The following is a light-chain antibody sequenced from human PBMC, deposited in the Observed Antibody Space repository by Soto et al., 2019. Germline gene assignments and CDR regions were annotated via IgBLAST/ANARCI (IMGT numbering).Light chain of an antibody. Sequence: QSALTQPASVSGSPGQSITISCTGTRSDVGGYNYVSWYQQHPGKAPNLMIYDVTNRPSGVSNRFSGSKSGNTASLTISGLQAEDEADYYCSSYTSSSTYVVFGGGTKLTVL. CDR3: SSYTSSSTYVV. CDR1: RSDVGGYNY. V-gene: IGLV2-14*01. CDR2: DVT. J-gene: IGLJ2*01.